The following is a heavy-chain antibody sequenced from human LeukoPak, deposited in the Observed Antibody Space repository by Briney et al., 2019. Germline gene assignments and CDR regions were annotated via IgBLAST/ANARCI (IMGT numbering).Heavy chain of an antibody. CDR2: IREERGQE. V-gene: IGHV3-7*03. D-gene: IGHD5-18*01. CDR1: GLTHSNQW. CDR3: ASLDTAKQPLANH. J-gene: IGHJ5*02. Sequence: GGALRLSCVSSGLTHSNQWMSWVRQAPGKGLEGVANIREERGQEYYVDSVKGRFTISKNSAKNSLYLQMNTLRVEDTAMYYCASLDTAKQPLANHWGQGTLVTVSS.